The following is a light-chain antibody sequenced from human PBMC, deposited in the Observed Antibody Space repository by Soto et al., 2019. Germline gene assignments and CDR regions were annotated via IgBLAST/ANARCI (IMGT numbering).Light chain of an antibody. CDR2: DAS. CDR1: QSVSSY. V-gene: IGKV3-11*01. Sequence: EIVLTQSPATLSLSPGERATLSCRASQSVSSYLAWYQQKPGQAPRLLIYDASNRATGIPDRFSGSGSGTDFTLTISRLEPEDFAVYYCQQYNNWPPRTFGQGTKVDIK. CDR3: QQYNNWPPRT. J-gene: IGKJ1*01.